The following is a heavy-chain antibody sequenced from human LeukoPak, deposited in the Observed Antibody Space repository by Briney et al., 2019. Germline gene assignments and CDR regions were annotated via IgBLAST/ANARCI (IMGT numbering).Heavy chain of an antibody. CDR1: GDSLRSGTYY. CDR2: IYTSGST. J-gene: IGHJ4*02. V-gene: IGHV4-61*02. D-gene: IGHD5-12*01. CDR3: ARGGGATRIDY. Sequence: NPSQSLSLTCSVSGDSLRSGTYYWSWIRQPAGKGLEWIGRIYTSGSTSYNPSLKSRVTISVDTSKNQFSLKLTSVTAADTAVYYCARGGGATRIDYWGQGTLVTVSS.